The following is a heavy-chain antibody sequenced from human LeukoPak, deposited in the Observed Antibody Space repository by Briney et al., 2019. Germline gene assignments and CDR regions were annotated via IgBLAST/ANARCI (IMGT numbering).Heavy chain of an antibody. Sequence: SETLSLTCTVSGGSISSYYWSWIRQPPGKGLEWIGYIYYSGSTNYNPSLKSRVTISVDTSKNQFSLKLSSVTAADTAVYYCARVHYHDSSGYLRPGYFQHWGQGTLVTVSS. J-gene: IGHJ1*01. D-gene: IGHD3-22*01. CDR3: ARVHYHDSSGYLRPGYFQH. V-gene: IGHV4-59*01. CDR2: IYYSGST. CDR1: GGSISSYY.